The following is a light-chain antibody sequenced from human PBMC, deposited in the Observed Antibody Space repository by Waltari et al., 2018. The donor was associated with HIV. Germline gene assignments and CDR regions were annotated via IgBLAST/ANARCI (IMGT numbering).Light chain of an antibody. CDR3: MQALQVS. V-gene: IGKV2-28*01. CDR1: QSLRHHNGYNY. Sequence: DSLVPQSPLSLSVTPGEPASISCRSSQSLRHHNGYNYLDWYVQKPGQSPKLLIYMGFNRASGVPDRFSGRGSDTDFTLKISRVEAEDAGIYYCMQALQVSFGQGTRLEIK. CDR2: MGF. J-gene: IGKJ5*01.